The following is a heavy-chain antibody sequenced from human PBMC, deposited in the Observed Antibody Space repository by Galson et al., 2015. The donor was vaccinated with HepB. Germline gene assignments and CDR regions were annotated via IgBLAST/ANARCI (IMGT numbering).Heavy chain of an antibody. CDR3: ARHVEYCSNGTCYFGMDV. D-gene: IGHD2-8*01. CDR1: GLTFRDFY. Sequence: SLRLSCAASGLTFRDFYMSWVRQAPGKGLEYITYISSGGTITFYADSVKGRFTVSRDNAKKSVHLQVNRLTGDDTAVYYCARHVEYCSNGTCYFGMDVWGQGTTVTVSS. V-gene: IGHV3-11*01. CDR2: ISSGGTIT. J-gene: IGHJ6*02.